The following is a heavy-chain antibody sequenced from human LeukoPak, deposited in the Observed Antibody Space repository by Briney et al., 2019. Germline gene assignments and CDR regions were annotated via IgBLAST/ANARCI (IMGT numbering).Heavy chain of an antibody. CDR3: ARATWIQLKDAFDI. CDR1: GFTFSSYS. CDR2: ISSSSSYI. Sequence: GGSLRLSCAASGFTFSSYSMNWVRQAPGKGLEWVSSISSSSSYIYYADSVKGRFTISRDNAKNSLYLQMNSLRAEDTAVYYCARATWIQLKDAFDIWGQGTMVTVSS. D-gene: IGHD5-18*01. J-gene: IGHJ3*02. V-gene: IGHV3-21*01.